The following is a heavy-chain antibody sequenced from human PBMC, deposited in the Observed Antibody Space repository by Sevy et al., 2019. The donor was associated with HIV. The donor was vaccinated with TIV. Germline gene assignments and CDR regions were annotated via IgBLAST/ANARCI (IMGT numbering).Heavy chain of an antibody. V-gene: IGHV1-46*01. Sequence: ASVKVSCKACGYTFSSYYMHWVRQAPGQGLEWMGIINPSGGSTSYAQKFQGRVTMTRDTSTSTVYMELSSLRSEDTAVYYCARWGSSGWTYFDYWGQGTLVTVSS. J-gene: IGHJ4*02. CDR3: ARWGSSGWTYFDY. D-gene: IGHD6-19*01. CDR2: INPSGGST. CDR1: GYTFSSYY.